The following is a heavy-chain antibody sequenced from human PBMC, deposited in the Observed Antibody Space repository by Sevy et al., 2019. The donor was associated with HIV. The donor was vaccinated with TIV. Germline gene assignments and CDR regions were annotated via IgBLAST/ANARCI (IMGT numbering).Heavy chain of an antibody. D-gene: IGHD2-2*01. J-gene: IGHJ6*02. CDR2: ISAGGTTT. V-gene: IGHV3-23*01. CDR1: GFIFSNYP. CDR3: AKRYCSTITCYDDDFWNPYYFYGLDV. Sequence: GGSLRLSCAASGFIFSNYPMSWVRHSPGKGLEWVSDISAGGTTTYYADSVEGRFTISRSNSKNTVSLQMNSLGAEDTGINYCAKRYCSTITCYDDDFWNPYYFYGLDVWGQGISVTVSS.